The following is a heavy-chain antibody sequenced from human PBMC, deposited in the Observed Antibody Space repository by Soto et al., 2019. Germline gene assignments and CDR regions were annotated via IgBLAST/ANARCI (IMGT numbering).Heavy chain of an antibody. Sequence: QVQLQESGPGLVKPSETLTLTCTVSGGSVNNGNYYWSWIRQPPGKGLEWIGHIYYSGSTNYNPSLTSRVLISIDTSKKQFSIKLSSVTAADTAVYFCAREPGVGLTATGFDACGQGALFTVSS. D-gene: IGHD2-21*02. CDR2: IYYSGST. V-gene: IGHV4-61*01. CDR3: AREPGVGLTATGFDA. J-gene: IGHJ5*02. CDR1: GGSVNNGNYY.